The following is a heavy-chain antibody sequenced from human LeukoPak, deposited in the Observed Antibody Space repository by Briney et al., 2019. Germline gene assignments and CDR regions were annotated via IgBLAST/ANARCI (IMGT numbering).Heavy chain of an antibody. CDR1: GYTFTGYY. Sequence: ASVKVSCKASGYTFTGYYMHWVRQAPGQGLEWMGWISAYNGNTNYAQKLQGRVTMTTDTSTSTAYMELRSLRSDDTAVYYCARAEGGTFDYWGQGTLVTVSS. CDR3: ARAEGGTFDY. V-gene: IGHV1-18*04. J-gene: IGHJ4*02. CDR2: ISAYNGNT. D-gene: IGHD1-1*01.